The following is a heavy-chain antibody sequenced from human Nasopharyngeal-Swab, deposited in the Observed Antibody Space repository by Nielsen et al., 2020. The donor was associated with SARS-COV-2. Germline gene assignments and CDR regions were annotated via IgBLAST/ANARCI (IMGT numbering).Heavy chain of an antibody. CDR1: GGSISSGGYS. CDR3: ASSAAWNDAFDI. V-gene: IGHV4-30-2*01. Sequence: SETLSLTCAVSGGSISSGGYSWSWIRQPPGKGLEWIGYIYHSGSTYYNPSIQSRVTISVYRNKNQFSLKLFSVTAADTAVYYCASSAAWNDAFDIWGQGTMVTVSS. CDR2: IYHSGST. J-gene: IGHJ3*02. D-gene: IGHD1-1*01.